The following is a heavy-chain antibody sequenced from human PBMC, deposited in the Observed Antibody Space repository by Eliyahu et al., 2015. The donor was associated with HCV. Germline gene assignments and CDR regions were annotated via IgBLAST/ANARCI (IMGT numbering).Heavy chain of an antibody. Sequence: QVQLQESGPGLVKPSQTLSLTCXVSGGSISSGTYYWGWIRQPAGKGLEWIGRIFTSGSTNYNPSLKSRVTISVDTSKNQFSLKLSSVTAADTAVYYCARENLYFHYETSTYYPSLDYWGQGTLVTVSS. V-gene: IGHV4-61*02. J-gene: IGHJ4*02. CDR1: GGSISSGTYY. CDR3: ARENLYFHYETSTYYPSLDY. CDR2: IFTSGST. D-gene: IGHD3-22*01.